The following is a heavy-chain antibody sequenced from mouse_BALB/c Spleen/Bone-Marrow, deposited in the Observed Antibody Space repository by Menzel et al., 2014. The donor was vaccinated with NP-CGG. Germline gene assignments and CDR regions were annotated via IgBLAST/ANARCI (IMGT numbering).Heavy chain of an antibody. V-gene: IGHV5-17*02. Sequence: DVQLQESGGGLVQPGGSRKLSCEASGFTFSSFGMHWVRQAPEKGLEWVAYISSGSSTIFYADTVKGRFTVSRDNPKNTLSVQMSSVLSSDTAMYYAIKYGTRDDFDHWGQGTTLTVSS. D-gene: IGHD1-1*01. J-gene: IGHJ2*01. CDR2: ISSGSSTI. CDR1: GFTFSSFG. CDR3: IKYGTRDDFDH.